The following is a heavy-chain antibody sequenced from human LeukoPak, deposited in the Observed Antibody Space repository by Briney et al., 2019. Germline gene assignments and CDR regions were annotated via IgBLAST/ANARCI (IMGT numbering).Heavy chain of an antibody. J-gene: IGHJ2*01. CDR3: ARHHFSRGFLHWFFDI. D-gene: IGHD2/OR15-2a*01. CDR1: GGSFTSYY. CDR2: IHTNGPT. Sequence: SETLSLTCIVSGGSFTSYYYSWLRQPPGQGLEWIGYIHTNGPTNYNPSVKSRVTISVDTSKNQFSLRLSSVTAADTAVYYCARHHFSRGFLHWFFDIWGRGTLVTVSS. V-gene: IGHV4-4*09.